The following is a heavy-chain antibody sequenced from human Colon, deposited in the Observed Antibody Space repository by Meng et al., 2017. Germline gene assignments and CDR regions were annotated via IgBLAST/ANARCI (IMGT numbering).Heavy chain of an antibody. CDR1: GGSISSGDYY. J-gene: IGHJ5*02. CDR3: ARGRYSGYLP. Sequence: QVPLQESGPGLVQPSQTLSLTCTVSGGSISSGDYYWSWIRQPPGKGLEWIGYIYYSGSTYSNASLKSRVTISIDRSKNQFSLKLSSVTAADTAVYYCARGRYSGYLPWGQGTLVTVSS. V-gene: IGHV4-30-4*01. CDR2: IYYSGST. D-gene: IGHD5-12*01.